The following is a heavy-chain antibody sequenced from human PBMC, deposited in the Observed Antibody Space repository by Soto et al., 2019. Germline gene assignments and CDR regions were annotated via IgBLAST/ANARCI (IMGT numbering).Heavy chain of an antibody. Sequence: SETLSLTCTVSGGSISSYYWSWIRQPPGKGLEWIGYIYYSGSTNYNPSLKSRVNISVDTSKNQFSLKLSSVTAADTAVYYCARRWGRTFDYWGQGTLVTVAS. V-gene: IGHV4-59*08. J-gene: IGHJ4*02. CDR1: GGSISSYY. CDR2: IYYSGST. D-gene: IGHD7-27*01. CDR3: ARRWGRTFDY.